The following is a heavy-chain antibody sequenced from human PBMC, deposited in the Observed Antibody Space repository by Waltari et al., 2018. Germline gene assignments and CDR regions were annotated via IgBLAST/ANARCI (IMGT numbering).Heavy chain of an antibody. J-gene: IGHJ5*02. V-gene: IGHV1-69*01. D-gene: IGHD4-4*01. Sequence: AISWVRQAPGQGLEWMGGIIPIFGTANYAQKFQGRVTITADESTSTAYMELSSLRSEDTAVYYCARVSNRVWDWFDPWGQGTLVTVSS. CDR2: IIPIFGTA. CDR1: A. CDR3: ARVSNRVWDWFDP.